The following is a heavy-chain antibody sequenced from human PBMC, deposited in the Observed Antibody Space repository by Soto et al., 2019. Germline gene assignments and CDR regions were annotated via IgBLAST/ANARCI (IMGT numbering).Heavy chain of an antibody. CDR2: INPSGGST. D-gene: IGHD5-12*01. Sequence: ASVKVSCKASGYTFTSYYMHWVRQAPGQGLEWMGIINPSGGSTSYAQKFQGRVTMTRDTSTSTVYMELSSLRSEDTAVYYCARAGYTGQYGYYYYGMDVWGQGTTVTVSS. CDR3: ARAGYTGQYGYYYYGMDV. CDR1: GYTFTSYY. V-gene: IGHV1-46*01. J-gene: IGHJ6*02.